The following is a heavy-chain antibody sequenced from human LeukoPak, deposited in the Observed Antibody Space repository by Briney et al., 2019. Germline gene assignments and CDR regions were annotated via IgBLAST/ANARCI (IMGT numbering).Heavy chain of an antibody. D-gene: IGHD3-10*01. J-gene: IGHJ4*02. CDR2: ISSSSSYI. Sequence: GGSLRLSCAASGFTFSSYSMNWVRQAPGKGLEWVSSISSSSSYIYYADSVKGRFTISRDNAKNSLYLQMNSLRAEGTAVYYCARFMVRGVFDYWGQGTLVTVSS. CDR1: GFTFSSYS. V-gene: IGHV3-21*01. CDR3: ARFMVRGVFDY.